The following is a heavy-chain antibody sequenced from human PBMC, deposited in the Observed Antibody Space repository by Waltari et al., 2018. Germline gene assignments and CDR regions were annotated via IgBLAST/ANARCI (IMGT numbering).Heavy chain of an antibody. V-gene: IGHV4-34*01. D-gene: IGHD3-3*01. J-gene: IGHJ4*02. CDR3: ARPGRSGYPRGYFDY. CDR1: GGSFSGYY. CDR2: INHSGST. Sequence: QVQLQQWGAGLLKPSETLSLTCAVYGGSFSGYYWSWIRQPPGKGLEWIGEINHSGSTNYNPSLKSRVTISVDTSKNQFSLKLSSVTAADTAVYYCARPGRSGYPRGYFDYWGQGTLVTVSS.